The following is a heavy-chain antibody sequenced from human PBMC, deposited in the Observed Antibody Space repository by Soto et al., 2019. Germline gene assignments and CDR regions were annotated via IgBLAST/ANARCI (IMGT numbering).Heavy chain of an antibody. D-gene: IGHD6-19*01. J-gene: IGHJ4*02. CDR2: INHSGST. CDR3: ARGRRHPRVAVAGAIDY. Sequence: QVQLQQWGAGLLKPSETLSLTCAVYGGSFSGYYWSWIRQPPGKGLEWIGEINHSGSTNYNPSLKSRVTISVDTSKNQCSLKLSSVTAADTAVYYCARGRRHPRVAVAGAIDYWGQGTLVTVSS. V-gene: IGHV4-34*01. CDR1: GGSFSGYY.